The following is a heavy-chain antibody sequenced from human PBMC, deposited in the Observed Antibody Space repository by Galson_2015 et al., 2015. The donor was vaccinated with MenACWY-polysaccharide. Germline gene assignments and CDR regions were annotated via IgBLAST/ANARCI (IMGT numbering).Heavy chain of an antibody. D-gene: IGHD3-3*01. CDR1: GYTFVKFG. J-gene: IGHJ6*02. V-gene: IGHV1-18*04. CDR3: ARYGPSIFDLGGIYGMDG. Sequence: SVKVSCKASGYTFVKFGISWVRQAPGQGPQWMGWIRTSNGDTTYEQRFKGRLTMTTDTSTGTGYMELRSLRSDDTATYYCARYGPSIFDLGGIYGMDGWGQGTTVTVSS. CDR2: IRTSNGDT.